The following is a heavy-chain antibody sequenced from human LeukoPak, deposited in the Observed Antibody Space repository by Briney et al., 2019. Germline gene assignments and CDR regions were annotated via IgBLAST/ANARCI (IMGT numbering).Heavy chain of an antibody. V-gene: IGHV3-13*01. CDR2: IGTAGDT. CDR1: GFTFSSYD. J-gene: IGHJ6*02. Sequence: GGSLRLSCAASGFTFSSYDMHWVRQATGKGLEWVSAIGTAGDTYYPGSVKGRFTISRENAKNTLYLQMNSLRAEDTAVYYCARNNTIPYYYGVDVWGQGTTVTVSS. D-gene: IGHD1/OR15-1a*01. CDR3: ARNNTIPYYYGVDV.